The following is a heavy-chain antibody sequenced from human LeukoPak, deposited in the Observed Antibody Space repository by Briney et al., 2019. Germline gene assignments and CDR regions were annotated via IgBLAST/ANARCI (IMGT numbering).Heavy chain of an antibody. CDR3: AKVRGYPPYYDILTGYFDY. CDR1: GFTFDDYA. CDR2: ISWNSGSI. V-gene: IGHV3-9*01. J-gene: IGHJ4*02. Sequence: GRSLRLSCAASGFTFDDYAMHWVRQAPGKGLEWVSGISWNSGSIGYADSVKGRFTISRDNAKNSLYLQMNSLRAEDTALYYCAKVRGYPPYYDILTGYFDYWGQGTLVTVSS. D-gene: IGHD3-9*01.